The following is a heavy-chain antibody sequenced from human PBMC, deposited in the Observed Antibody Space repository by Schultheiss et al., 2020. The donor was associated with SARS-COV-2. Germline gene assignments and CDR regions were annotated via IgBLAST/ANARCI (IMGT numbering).Heavy chain of an antibody. J-gene: IGHJ4*02. CDR2: ISGSGGST. CDR1: GFTFSSYA. V-gene: IGHV3-23*01. D-gene: IGHD6-13*01. CDR3: ASGGSSSLGAYYFDY. Sequence: GGSLRISCAASGFTFSSYAMSWVRQAPGKGLEWVSAISGSGGSTYYADSVKGRFTISRDNSKNTLYLQMNSLRAEDTAVYYCASGGSSSLGAYYFDYWGQGTLVTVSS.